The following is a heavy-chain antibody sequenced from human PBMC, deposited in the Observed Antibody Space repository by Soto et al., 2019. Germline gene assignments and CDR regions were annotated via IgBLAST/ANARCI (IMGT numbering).Heavy chain of an antibody. CDR1: GFDFSDFS. Sequence: DVQLVESGGGLVKPGGSLRLSCVVSGFDFSDFSINWVRQAPGKGLEWVSSISPRSDYIYYADSLKGRFTVSRDNAKNSLFRKMNILRADYTAVYYCAREKGHNLLGGRFGRDVWVKGTTVSVSS. V-gene: IGHV3-21*06. J-gene: IGHJ6*04. CDR3: AREKGHNLLGGRFGRDV. D-gene: IGHD3-10*01. CDR2: ISPRSDYI.